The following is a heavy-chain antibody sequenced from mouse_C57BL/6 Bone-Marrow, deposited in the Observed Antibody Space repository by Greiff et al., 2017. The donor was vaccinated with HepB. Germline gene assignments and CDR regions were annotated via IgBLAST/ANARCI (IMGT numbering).Heavy chain of an antibody. CDR3: ARDYYGSSRFDY. J-gene: IGHJ2*01. V-gene: IGHV3-6*01. CDR2: ISYDGSN. D-gene: IGHD1-1*01. Sequence: VQLKQSGPGLVKPSQSLSLTCSVTGYSITSGYYWNWIRQFPGNKLEWMGYISYDGSNNYNPSLKNRISITRDTSKNQFFLKLNSVTTEDTATYYCARDYYGSSRFDYWGQGTTLTVSS. CDR1: GYSITSGYY.